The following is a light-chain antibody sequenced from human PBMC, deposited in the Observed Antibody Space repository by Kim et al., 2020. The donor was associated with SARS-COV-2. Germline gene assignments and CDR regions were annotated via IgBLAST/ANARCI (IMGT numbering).Light chain of an antibody. CDR2: RTN. Sequence: GQTVRLTTTAYNPSNYYSSTYQQKPRQASVLAIYRTNHRPSGIPDQVSGSTSSNTASLTSTGAHAEDEAHYACTTRDTSDDHLGVFGGGTKLTIL. CDR3: TTRDTSDDHLGV. V-gene: IGLV3-19*01. CDR1: NPSNYY. J-gene: IGLJ3*02.